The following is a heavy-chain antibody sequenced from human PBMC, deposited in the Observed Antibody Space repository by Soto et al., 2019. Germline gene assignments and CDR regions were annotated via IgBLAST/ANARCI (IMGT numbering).Heavy chain of an antibody. Sequence: GGSLRLSCAASGFTFSSYWMHWVRQAPGKGLVWVSRINSDGSSTSYADSVKGRFTISRDNAKNTLYLQMNSLRAEDTAVYYCARDGEATNYYYYYMDVWGKGTTVTVSS. CDR3: ARDGEATNYYYYYMDV. CDR2: INSDGSST. D-gene: IGHD1-26*01. CDR1: GFTFSSYW. V-gene: IGHV3-74*01. J-gene: IGHJ6*03.